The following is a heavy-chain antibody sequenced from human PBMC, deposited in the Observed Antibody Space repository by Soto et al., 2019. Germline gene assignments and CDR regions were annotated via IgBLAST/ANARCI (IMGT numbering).Heavy chain of an antibody. CDR1: GGSISSGGYY. V-gene: IGHV4-31*03. CDR2: IYYSGST. CDR3: ARGLGGDYYYYMDV. J-gene: IGHJ6*03. Sequence: QVQLQESGPGLVKPSQTLSLTCTVSGGSISSGGYYWSWIRQHPGKSLEWIGYIYYSGSTYYNPSLKCRVTISVDTSKNQFSLKLSSVTAADTAVYYCARGLGGDYYYYMDVWGKGTTVTVSS. D-gene: IGHD3-10*01.